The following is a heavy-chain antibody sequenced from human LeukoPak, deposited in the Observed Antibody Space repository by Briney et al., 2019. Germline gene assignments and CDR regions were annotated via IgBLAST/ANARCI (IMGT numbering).Heavy chain of an antibody. CDR1: GGTFSSYA. CDR2: IIPIFGTA. V-gene: IGHV1-69*05. CDR3: ARNNGYYFDY. J-gene: IGHJ4*02. Sequence: SVKVSCKASGGTFSSYAISWVRQAPGQGLEWMGRIIPIFGTANYAQKFQGRVTITTDESTSTAYMELSSLRSEDTAVHYCARNNGYYFDYWGQGTLVTVSS. D-gene: IGHD1/OR15-1a*01.